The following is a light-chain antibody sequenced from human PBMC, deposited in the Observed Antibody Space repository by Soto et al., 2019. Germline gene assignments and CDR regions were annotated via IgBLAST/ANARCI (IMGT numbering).Light chain of an antibody. V-gene: IGKV1-12*01. CDR3: QQAHSFPLT. CDR2: EAS. CDR1: QGVNTW. J-gene: IGKJ4*01. Sequence: DIQMTQSPSSVSASVGDRVTITCRASQGVNTWLAWYQKKPGKAPELLVYEASSLHSGVTSSFNGSGSGPDFNLPISSLQPEDFATYDCQQAHSFPLTVGGGTKVEVQ.